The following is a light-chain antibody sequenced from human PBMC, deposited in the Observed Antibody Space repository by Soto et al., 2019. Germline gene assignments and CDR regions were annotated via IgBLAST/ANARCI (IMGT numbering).Light chain of an antibody. CDR3: QQYNKFPSLT. Sequence: EIVMTQSPATLSVSPGERATLSCRASQSVSSNLAWYQQKPGQAPRLLIYGASTRATGIPARFSGSGSGTEFTLTIGSLQSEDLAVYYCQQYNKFPSLTFGGGTKVEIK. V-gene: IGKV3-15*01. CDR1: QSVSSN. CDR2: GAS. J-gene: IGKJ4*01.